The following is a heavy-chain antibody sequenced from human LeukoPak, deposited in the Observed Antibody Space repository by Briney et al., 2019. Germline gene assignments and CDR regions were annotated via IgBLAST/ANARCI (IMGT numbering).Heavy chain of an antibody. D-gene: IGHD3-10*01. CDR1: GFTFSSYE. CDR3: ARVGLLRFGELPGTDYYGMDV. J-gene: IGHJ6*04. V-gene: IGHV3-48*03. CDR2: ISSSGSTI. Sequence: GGSLRLSCAASGFTFSSYEMNWVRQAPGKGLEWVSYISSSGSTIYYADSVKGRFTISRDNAKNSLYLQMNSLRAEDTAVYYCARVGLLRFGELPGTDYYGMDVWGKGTTVTVSS.